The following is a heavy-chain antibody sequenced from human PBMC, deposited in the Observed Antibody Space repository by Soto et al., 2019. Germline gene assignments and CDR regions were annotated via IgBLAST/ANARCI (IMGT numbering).Heavy chain of an antibody. CDR2: VDSSGGDT. J-gene: IGHJ5*02. CDR3: AKFETRFGSRWYFGWFDP. D-gene: IGHD6-13*01. CDR1: GFRFSSYA. Sequence: PGGSLRLSCAASGFRFSSYAMSWVRQAPGKGLEWVSSVDSSGGDTHYADSVKGRFTISRDNSKTTLYLQIDSLRAEDSAMYYCAKFETRFGSRWYFGWFDPWGQGTLVTVSS. V-gene: IGHV3-23*01.